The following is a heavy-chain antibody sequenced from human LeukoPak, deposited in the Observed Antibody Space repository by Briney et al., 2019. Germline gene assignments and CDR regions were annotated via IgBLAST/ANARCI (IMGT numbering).Heavy chain of an antibody. CDR1: GFTFSSYA. D-gene: IGHD6-6*01. V-gene: IGHV3-72*01. J-gene: IGHJ4*02. CDR3: ARVGEQLARGSIDY. Sequence: SGGSLRLSCAASGFTFSSYAMSWVRQAPGKGLEWVGRTRNKANSYTTEYAASVKGRFTISRDDSKNSLYLQMNSLKTEDTAVYYCARVGEQLARGSIDYWGQGTLVTVSS. CDR2: TRNKANSYTT.